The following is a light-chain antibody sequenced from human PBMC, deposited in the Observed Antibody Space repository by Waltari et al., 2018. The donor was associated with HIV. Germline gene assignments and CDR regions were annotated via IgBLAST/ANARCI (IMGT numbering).Light chain of an antibody. CDR2: RDN. CDR3: AAWDDTLSGGV. Sequence: QSVLTQPPSASGTPGQRVTISCSGSNSNIGSNYVYWYQQRPGTAPKLLIYRDNQRPSGVSDRFSGSKSGTSASLAISGLRSEDEAEYSCAAWDDTLSGGVFGGGTKLTVL. V-gene: IGLV1-47*01. CDR1: NSNIGSNY. J-gene: IGLJ3*02.